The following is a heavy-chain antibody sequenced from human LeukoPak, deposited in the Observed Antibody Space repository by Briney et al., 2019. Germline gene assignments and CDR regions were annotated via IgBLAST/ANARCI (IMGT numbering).Heavy chain of an antibody. CDR2: ISSSSSYI. D-gene: IGHD1-1*01. CDR1: GFTFSSYS. J-gene: IGHJ3*02. Sequence: GGSLRLSCAASGFTFSSYSMNWVRQAPGKGLEWVSSISSSSSYIYYADSVKGRFIISRDNAKNSLYLQMNSLRAEDTAVYYCARDWNDPDAFDIWGQGTMVTVSS. V-gene: IGHV3-21*01. CDR3: ARDWNDPDAFDI.